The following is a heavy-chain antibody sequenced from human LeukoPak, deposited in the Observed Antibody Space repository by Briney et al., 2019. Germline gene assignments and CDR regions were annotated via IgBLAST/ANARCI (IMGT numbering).Heavy chain of an antibody. Sequence: GSLKLSCAASGFTFSSYSMHWVRQAPGKGLEWVSYISISTTTIYYADSVKGRFTVSRDDAKNSLYLQMNSLRAEDTAVYYCARDNGGNEDYWGQGTLVTVSS. CDR2: ISISTTTI. J-gene: IGHJ4*02. CDR1: GFTFSSYS. CDR3: ARDNGGNEDY. V-gene: IGHV3-48*04. D-gene: IGHD4-23*01.